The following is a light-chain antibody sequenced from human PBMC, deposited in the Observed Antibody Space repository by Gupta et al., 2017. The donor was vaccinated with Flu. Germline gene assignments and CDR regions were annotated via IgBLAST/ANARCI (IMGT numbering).Light chain of an antibody. V-gene: IGLV3-1*01. CDR2: KDD. CDR3: QARDSSTVI. J-gene: IGLJ2*01. CDR1: KLGDKY. Sequence: SYELTQAPSVSVSPGQTATITCSGDKLGDKYVYWYQQKPGQSPVLVIYKDDKRPSEIPERFSGSNSGNTATLTISGTQALDEADYYCQARDSSTVIFGGGTKLTVL.